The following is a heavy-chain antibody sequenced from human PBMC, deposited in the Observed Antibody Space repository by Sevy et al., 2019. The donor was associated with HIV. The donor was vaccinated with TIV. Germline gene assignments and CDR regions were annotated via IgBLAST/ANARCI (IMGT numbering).Heavy chain of an antibody. CDR3: AGPILTYNSGWSYSDY. V-gene: IGHV4-39*01. CDR1: GASIGSSGYY. CDR2: IPYSRET. J-gene: IGHJ4*02. Sequence: SETLSLTCAVSGASIGSSGYYWGLIRQPPGKGLEWIASIPYSRETFYNPSLKSRVTISADTSKNQFSLQLSSVTAADTAIYFCAGPILTYNSGWSYSDYWGQGTVVTVSS. D-gene: IGHD6-19*01.